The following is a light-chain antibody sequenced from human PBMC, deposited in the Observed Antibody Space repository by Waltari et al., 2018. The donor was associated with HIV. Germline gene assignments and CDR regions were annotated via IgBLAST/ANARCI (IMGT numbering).Light chain of an antibody. CDR2: EVT. V-gene: IGLV2-18*02. J-gene: IGLJ2*01. CDR3: SSYSATNTVV. CDR1: NSDIGGYDR. Sequence: QSALTQPPSVSGSPGQSVTISCAGTNSDIGGYDRVSWYQQPPGTAPTRLIYEVTNRPSGVPGRFSASKSGTTASLTISGLQAGDEGDYYCSSYSATNTVVFGGGTKLTVL.